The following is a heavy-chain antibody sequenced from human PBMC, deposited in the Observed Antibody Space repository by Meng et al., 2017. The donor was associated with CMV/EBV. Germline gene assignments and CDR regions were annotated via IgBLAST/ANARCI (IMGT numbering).Heavy chain of an antibody. CDR1: GFTFSSYA. CDR3: SRGTSFDY. J-gene: IGHJ4*02. CDR2: IYSGGSST. D-gene: IGHD2-2*01. V-gene: IGHV3-23*03. Sequence: GESLKISCAASGFTFSSYAMSWVRQAPGKGLEWVSVIYSGGSSTYYADSVKGRFTISRDKSKNTLYLQMNSLRAEDTAVYYCSRGTSFDYWGQGTLVTVSS.